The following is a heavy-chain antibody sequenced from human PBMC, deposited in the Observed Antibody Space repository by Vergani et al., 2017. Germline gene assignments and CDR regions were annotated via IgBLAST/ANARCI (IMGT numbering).Heavy chain of an antibody. D-gene: IGHD5-12*01. Sequence: QVQLVQSGAEVKKPGASVKVSCKASGYTFTSSGISWVRQAPGQGLEWMGWISAYNGNTNYAQKPQGRVTMTTDTPTSTAYMELGSLRSDDTAVYYCARVGRRGYSGYDNEGFDYWGQGTLVTVSS. CDR1: GYTFTSSG. CDR3: ARVGRRGYSGYDNEGFDY. V-gene: IGHV1-18*04. J-gene: IGHJ4*02. CDR2: ISAYNGNT.